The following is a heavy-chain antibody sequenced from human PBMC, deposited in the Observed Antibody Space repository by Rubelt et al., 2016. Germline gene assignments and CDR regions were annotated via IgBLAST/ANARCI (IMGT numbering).Heavy chain of an antibody. CDR3: ASLSSSSHDAFDI. Sequence: EVQLVQSGAEVKKPGESLKISCKGSGYSFTSYWIGWVRQMPGNGLACMGIIYPGDSDTRYSPSFHGKLTISADKSISTAYLQWSRLTASDTAMYYCASLSSSSHDAFDIWGQGTMVTVSS. CDR1: GYSFTSYW. CDR2: IYPGDSDT. D-gene: IGHD6-6*01. J-gene: IGHJ3*02. V-gene: IGHV5-51*01.